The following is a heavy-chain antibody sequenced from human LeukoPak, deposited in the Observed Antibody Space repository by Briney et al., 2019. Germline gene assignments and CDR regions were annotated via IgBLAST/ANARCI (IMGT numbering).Heavy chain of an antibody. CDR2: IRSKAYGGTT. D-gene: IGHD2-15*01. CDR3: TRGGDIVAVVAATLDY. CDR1: GFTFGDYA. V-gene: IGHV3-49*03. J-gene: IGHJ4*02. Sequence: PGGSLRLSCTASGFTFGDYAMSWFRQAPGKGLEWVGFIRSKAYGGTTEYAASVKGRLTISRDDSKSIAYLQMNSLKTEDTAVYYCTRGGDIVAVVAATLDYWGQGTLVTVSS.